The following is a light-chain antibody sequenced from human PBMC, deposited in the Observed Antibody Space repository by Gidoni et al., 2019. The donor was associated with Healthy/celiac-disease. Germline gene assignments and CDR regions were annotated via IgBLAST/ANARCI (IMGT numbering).Light chain of an antibody. Sequence: DIQMTQSPSTLSASVGDRVTITCRASHSISSWLAWYQQKPGKAPKLLIYDAYSSESGVPSRFSGSGSGTEFTLTISSLQPDDFATYYCQQYNSYPWTFGQGTKVEIK. J-gene: IGKJ1*01. CDR1: HSISSW. CDR2: DAY. CDR3: QQYNSYPWT. V-gene: IGKV1-5*01.